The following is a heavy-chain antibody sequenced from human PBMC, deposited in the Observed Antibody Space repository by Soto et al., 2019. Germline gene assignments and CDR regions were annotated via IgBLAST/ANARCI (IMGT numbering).Heavy chain of an antibody. Sequence: ASVKVSCKASGGTFSSYTISWVRQAPGQGLEWMGRIIPILGIANYAQKFQGRVTITADKSTSTAYMELSSLRSEDTAVYYCARDAHDDYGDSGRDDYWGQGTLVTVSS. CDR1: GGTFSSYT. D-gene: IGHD4-17*01. CDR2: IIPILGIA. J-gene: IGHJ4*02. V-gene: IGHV1-69*04. CDR3: ARDAHDDYGDSGRDDY.